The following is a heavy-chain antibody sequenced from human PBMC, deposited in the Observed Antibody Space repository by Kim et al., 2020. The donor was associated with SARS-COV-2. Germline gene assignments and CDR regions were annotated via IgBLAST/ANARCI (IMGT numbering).Heavy chain of an antibody. D-gene: IGHD2-21*01. J-gene: IGHJ4*02. V-gene: IGHV3-7*01. CDR3: ARGGGNSDF. Sequence: EKYYVDSVKGRFTISRDNAKNSLYLQMNGLRAEDTAMYYCARGGGNSDFWGQGTLVTVSS. CDR2: EK.